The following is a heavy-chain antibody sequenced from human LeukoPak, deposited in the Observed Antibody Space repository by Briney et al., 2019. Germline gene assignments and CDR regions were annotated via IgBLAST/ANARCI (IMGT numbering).Heavy chain of an antibody. Sequence: PSETLSLTCTVSGGSISSYYWSWIRQPPGKGLEWIGYIYYSGSTNYNPSLKSRVTISVDTSKNQFSLKLSSVTAADTAVYYCAGAPYYYGSGVNGYWGQGTLVTVSS. CDR1: GGSISSYY. CDR2: IYYSGST. V-gene: IGHV4-59*01. J-gene: IGHJ4*02. CDR3: AGAPYYYGSGVNGY. D-gene: IGHD3-10*01.